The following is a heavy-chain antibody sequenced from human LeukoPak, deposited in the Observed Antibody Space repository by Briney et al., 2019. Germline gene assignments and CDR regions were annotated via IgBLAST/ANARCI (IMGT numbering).Heavy chain of an antibody. Sequence: GGSLRLSCAASGFTFSAYWMSWARQAPGKGLEWVANIKDDGSDKYYVDSVKGRSTISRDNAKNSLYLQMNSLRDDDTAVYYCARAAGGTSRDYWGQGTQVTVSS. CDR2: IKDDGSDK. CDR1: GFTFSAYW. J-gene: IGHJ4*02. V-gene: IGHV3-7*01. D-gene: IGHD1-26*01. CDR3: ARAAGGTSRDY.